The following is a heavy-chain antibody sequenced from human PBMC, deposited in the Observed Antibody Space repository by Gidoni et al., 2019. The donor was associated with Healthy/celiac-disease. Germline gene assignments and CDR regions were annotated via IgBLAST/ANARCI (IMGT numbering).Heavy chain of an antibody. Sequence: QVQLVEYGGGVVQPGRSLRLSCAASGFPFSRYAMPWVRQAPGKGLEWVAVISYDGSNKYYADSVKGLFTISRDNSKNTRYLQMNSLRAEDTAVYYCARDPLDPRIAARRLGSPGWFDPWGQGTLVTVSS. CDR1: GFPFSRYA. V-gene: IGHV3-30-3*01. CDR2: ISYDGSNK. D-gene: IGHD6-6*01. J-gene: IGHJ5*02. CDR3: ARDPLDPRIAARRLGSPGWFDP.